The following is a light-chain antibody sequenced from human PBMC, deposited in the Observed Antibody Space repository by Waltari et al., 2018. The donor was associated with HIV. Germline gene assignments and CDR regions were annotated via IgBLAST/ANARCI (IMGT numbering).Light chain of an antibody. J-gene: IGKJ4*01. CDR3: MQSAQFPLT. CDR2: EVS. CDR1: ETLLHSDGKTY. Sequence: IVLTQTPPSLSVTPGQPASISCKSSETLLHSDGKTYFYWYMQKTGQPPQLLMYEVSNRFAGVPDRFSGSGSETDFTLIMSRVEAEDVGVYYCMQSAQFPLTFGGGTKVEIK. V-gene: IGKV2D-29*01.